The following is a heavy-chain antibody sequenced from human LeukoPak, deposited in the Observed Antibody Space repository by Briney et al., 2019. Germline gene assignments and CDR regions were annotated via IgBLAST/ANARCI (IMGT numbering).Heavy chain of an antibody. CDR2: ISVYNGNT. J-gene: IGHJ4*02. V-gene: IGHV1-18*01. CDR3: ARTNLDCKNGVCYDY. Sequence: ASVKVSCKASGYTFTSYGISWVRQAPGQGLEWMGWISVYNGNTNYVQKLQGRVTVTTDTSTSTAYMELRSLRSDDTAVYYCARTNLDCKNGVCYDYWGQGTLVTVSS. CDR1: GYTFTSYG. D-gene: IGHD2-8*01.